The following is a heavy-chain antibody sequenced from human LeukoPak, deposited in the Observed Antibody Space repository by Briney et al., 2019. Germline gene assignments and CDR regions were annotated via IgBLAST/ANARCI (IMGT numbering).Heavy chain of an antibody. V-gene: IGHV1-8*01. CDR1: GYTFTSYD. J-gene: IGHJ3*02. CDR3: ARSAVRMDAFDI. Sequence: GSVKVSCKASGYTFTSYDINWVRQATGQGLEWMGWISPNSGNTGYAQKFQGRVTMTRNTSINSAYMELSSLRSEDTAVYYCARSAVRMDAFDIWGQGTMVTVSS. CDR2: ISPNSGNT. D-gene: IGHD2-8*01.